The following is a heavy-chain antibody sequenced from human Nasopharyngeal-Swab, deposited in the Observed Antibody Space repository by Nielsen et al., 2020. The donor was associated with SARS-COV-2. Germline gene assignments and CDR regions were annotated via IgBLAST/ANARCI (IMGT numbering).Heavy chain of an antibody. V-gene: IGHV3-30*18. CDR2: ISYDGSNK. Sequence: GGSRRLSCAASGFTFSSYGMHWVRQATGKGLEWVAVISYDGSNKYYADSVKGRFTISRDNSKNTLYLQMNSLRAEDTAVYYCAKDTSGWFLDYWGQGTLVTVSS. D-gene: IGHD6-19*01. CDR3: AKDTSGWFLDY. CDR1: GFTFSSYG. J-gene: IGHJ4*02.